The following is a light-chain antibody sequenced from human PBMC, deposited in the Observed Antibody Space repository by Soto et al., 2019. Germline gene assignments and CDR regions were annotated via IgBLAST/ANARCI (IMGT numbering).Light chain of an antibody. Sequence: QSALTQPASVSGSPGQSIAISCTGTSSDVAAYNYVSWYQQHPGKAPKLMIYDVSNRLSGVSNRFSGSKSGNTASLTISGLQAEDEADYYCTSYTTSTTWVFGGGTQLTVL. J-gene: IGLJ3*02. CDR3: TSYTTSTTWV. V-gene: IGLV2-14*03. CDR2: DVS. CDR1: SSDVAAYNY.